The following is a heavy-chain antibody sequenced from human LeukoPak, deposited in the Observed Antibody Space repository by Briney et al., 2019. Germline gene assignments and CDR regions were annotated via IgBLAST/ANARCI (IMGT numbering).Heavy chain of an antibody. CDR2: INHSGST. J-gene: IGHJ1*01. D-gene: IGHD4-23*01. V-gene: IGHV4-34*01. Sequence: SETLSLTCAVYGGSFSGYYWSWIRQPPGKGLEWIGQINHSGSTNYNPSLKSRVTISVDTSKNQFSLKLSSVTAADTAVYYCARYLDYGGNSRVFQHWGQGTLVTVSS. CDR1: GGSFSGYY. CDR3: ARYLDYGGNSRVFQH.